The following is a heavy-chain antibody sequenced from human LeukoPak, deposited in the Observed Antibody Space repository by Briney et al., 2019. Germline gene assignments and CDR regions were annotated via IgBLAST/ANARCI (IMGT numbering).Heavy chain of an antibody. J-gene: IGHJ4*02. Sequence: GGSLRLSCAASGFTFSSYWMSWVRQAPGKGLEWVANIKQDGSEKYYVDSVKGRFTISRDNAKNSLYLQMNSLRAEDTAVYYCARVRRAALDCFDYWGQGTLVTVSS. CDR2: IKQDGSEK. D-gene: IGHD6-25*01. CDR1: GFTFSSYW. V-gene: IGHV3-7*04. CDR3: ARVRRAALDCFDY.